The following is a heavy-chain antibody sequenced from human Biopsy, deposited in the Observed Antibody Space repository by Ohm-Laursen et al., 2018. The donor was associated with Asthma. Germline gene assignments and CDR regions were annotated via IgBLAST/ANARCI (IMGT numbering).Heavy chain of an antibody. V-gene: IGHV3-30-3*01. CDR2: ISYDGSNQ. Sequence: RSLRLSCTASGFTFSDYAVHWVRQAPGKGLAWVATISYDGSNQYYADSVKGRFTISRDNSKNTLFLQMGGLRAEDAAVYYCARGRLVWGDYYDVDVWGHGTTVTASS. CDR1: GFTFSDYA. J-gene: IGHJ6*02. D-gene: IGHD3-10*01. CDR3: ARGRLVWGDYYDVDV.